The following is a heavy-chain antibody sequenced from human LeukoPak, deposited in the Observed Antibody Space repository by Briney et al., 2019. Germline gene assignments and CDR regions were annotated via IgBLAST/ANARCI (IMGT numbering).Heavy chain of an antibody. CDR3: ARDLYYYDSSGYYSSWYFDL. D-gene: IGHD3-22*01. CDR1: GGSFSGYY. CDR2: INHSGST. V-gene: IGHV4-34*01. Sequence: SETLSLTCAVYGGSFSGYYWSWIRQPPGKGLEWIGEINHSGSTNYNPSLKSRVTISVDTSKNQFSLKLSSVTAADTAVYYCARDLYYYDSSGYYSSWYFDLWGRGTLVTVSS. J-gene: IGHJ2*01.